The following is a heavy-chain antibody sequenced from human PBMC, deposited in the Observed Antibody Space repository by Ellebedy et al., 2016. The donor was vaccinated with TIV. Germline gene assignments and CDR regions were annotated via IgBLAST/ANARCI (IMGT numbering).Heavy chain of an antibody. CDR2: IRSKANSYAT. D-gene: IGHD7-27*01. Sequence: PGGSLRLSCAASAFTFSGSAMPWVLHASGQGLEWVGRIRSKANSYATAYAASVKGRFTISRDDSKNTAYLQMNSLKTEDTAVYYCTSGDGVDVWGQGTTVTVSS. CDR3: TSGDGVDV. V-gene: IGHV3-73*01. J-gene: IGHJ6*02. CDR1: AFTFSGSA.